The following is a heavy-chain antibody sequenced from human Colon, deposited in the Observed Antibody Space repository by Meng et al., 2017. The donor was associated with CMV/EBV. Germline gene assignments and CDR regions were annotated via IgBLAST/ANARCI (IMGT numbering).Heavy chain of an antibody. CDR2: ISSSGGKT. CDR1: GFTFSTYA. J-gene: IGHJ4*02. CDR3: AKTMTTVTNSRNYFDC. V-gene: IGHV3-23*01. Sequence: SGFTFSTYAMSWGRQAPGKGLEWVSTISSSGGKTYYADSMKGRFTVSRDNSKNMLYLQMNSLRAEDTALFYCAKTMTTVTNSRNYFDCWGQGALVTVSS. D-gene: IGHD4-11*01.